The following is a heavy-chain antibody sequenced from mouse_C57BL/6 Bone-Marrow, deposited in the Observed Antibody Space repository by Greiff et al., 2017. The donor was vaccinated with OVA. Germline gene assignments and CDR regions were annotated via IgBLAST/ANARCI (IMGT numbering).Heavy chain of an antibody. J-gene: IGHJ3*01. Sequence: QVQLLQPGAELVRPGSSVKLSCKASGYTFTSYWMDWVKQRPGQGLEWIGNIYPSDSETHYNQKFKDKATLTVDKSSSTAYMQLSSLTSEDSAVYDCARGENWGWFAYWGQGTLVTVSA. CDR2: IYPSDSET. CDR1: GYTFTSYW. V-gene: IGHV1-61*01. D-gene: IGHD2-13*01. CDR3: ARGENWGWFAY.